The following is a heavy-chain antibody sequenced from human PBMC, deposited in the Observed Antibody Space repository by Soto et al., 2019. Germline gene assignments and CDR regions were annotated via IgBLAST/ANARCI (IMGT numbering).Heavy chain of an antibody. J-gene: IGHJ4*02. CDR1: GFTFSSYG. V-gene: IGHV3-30*18. CDR3: AKDRTRYGSGSLNSFDY. D-gene: IGHD3-10*01. CDR2: ISYDGSNK. Sequence: QVQLVESGGGVVQPGRSLRLSCAASGFTFSSYGMHWVRQAPGKGLEWVAVISYDGSNKYYADSVKGRFTISRDNSKNTLYLQMNSLRAEDTAVYYCAKDRTRYGSGSLNSFDYWGQGTLVTVSS.